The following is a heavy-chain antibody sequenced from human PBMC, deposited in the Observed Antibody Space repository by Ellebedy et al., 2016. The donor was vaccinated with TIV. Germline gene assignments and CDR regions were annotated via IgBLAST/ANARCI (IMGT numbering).Heavy chain of an antibody. CDR2: FYYGGAT. CDR3: AAQAMDYVWDGDY. J-gene: IGHJ4*02. CDR1: GGSFSSFTYY. D-gene: IGHD3-16*01. V-gene: IGHV4-39*07. Sequence: SETLSLTCTVSGGSFSSFTYYWAWIRQPPGKGLEWLGSFYYGGATYYNPSLRSRITISLDKSKNQFSLKMRTLTAADTAVYYCAAQAMDYVWDGDYWGQGTLVTVSS.